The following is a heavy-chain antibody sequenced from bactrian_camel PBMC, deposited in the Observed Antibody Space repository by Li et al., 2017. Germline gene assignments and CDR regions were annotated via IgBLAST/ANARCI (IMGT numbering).Heavy chain of an antibody. CDR3: AAVAEGRTVEGGVSLWTLFESGY. CDR1: GLVYPFWS. J-gene: IGHJ4*01. V-gene: IGHV3S61*01. D-gene: IGHD3*01. Sequence: HVQLVESGGGSVQAGGSLTLSCAASGLVYPFWSMAWFRRAPGKEREGVARIDSRGTTEYVDSVKGRFTVFKGNAGKTLYLQMNSLRPEDTAMYCCAAVAEGRTVEGGVSLWTLFESGYWGQGTQVTVS. CDR2: IDSRGTT.